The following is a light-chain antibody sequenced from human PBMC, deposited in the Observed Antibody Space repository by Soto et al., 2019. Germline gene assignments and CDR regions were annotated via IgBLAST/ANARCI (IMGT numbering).Light chain of an antibody. V-gene: IGKV3-15*01. CDR1: QSVSSN. CDR3: QEYNNWPPST. Sequence: EIVMTQSPATLSVSPGERATLSCRASQSVSSNLAWYQQKPGQAPRLLIYGASTRATGIPARCSSSGSATDITLTIGSLQSEDFAVYYCQEYNNWPPSTFGQGTKVEIK. J-gene: IGKJ1*01. CDR2: GAS.